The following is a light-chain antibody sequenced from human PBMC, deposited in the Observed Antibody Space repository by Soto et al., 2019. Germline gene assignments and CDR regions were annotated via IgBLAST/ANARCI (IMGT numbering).Light chain of an antibody. CDR2: DAS. CDR3: QQRINWLFT. V-gene: IGKV3-11*01. Sequence: IVLTQSPATLSLSPGERATLSCRASQSVSSYLAWYQQKPGQAPRLLIYDASNKATGITARFSGSGSGTDFTPTISCLEPEDFAVSSWQQRINWLFTFGHGTKVD. CDR1: QSVSSY. J-gene: IGKJ3*01.